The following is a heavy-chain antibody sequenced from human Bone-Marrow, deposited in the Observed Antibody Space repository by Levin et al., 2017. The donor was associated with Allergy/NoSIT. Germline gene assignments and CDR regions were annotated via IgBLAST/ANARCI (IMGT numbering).Heavy chain of an antibody. CDR2: SSAYNGRT. Sequence: GASVKVSCKASGYTFSSYVISWVRQVPGQGLEWMGWSSAYNGRTKYVQNFEDRVNMTTDISTSTAYMELRSLGSGDTAVYYCARENYDTSGQRLHFDSWGQGTLVTVSS. CDR1: GYTFSSYV. D-gene: IGHD3-22*01. CDR3: ARENYDTSGQRLHFDS. V-gene: IGHV1-18*01. J-gene: IGHJ4*02.